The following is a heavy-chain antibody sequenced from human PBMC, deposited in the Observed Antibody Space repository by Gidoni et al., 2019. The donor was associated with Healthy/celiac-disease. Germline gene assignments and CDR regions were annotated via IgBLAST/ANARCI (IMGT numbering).Heavy chain of an antibody. CDR2: ISSSSSTI. V-gene: IGHV3-48*02. J-gene: IGHJ4*02. Sequence: EVQLVESGGGLVQPGGSLRLPCAASGFTFSSYSMNWVRQAPGKGLEWVSYISSSSSTIYYADSVKGRFTISRDNAKNSLYLQMNSLRDEDTAVYYCARRRSYYDSSGPYDYWGQGTLVTVSS. D-gene: IGHD3-22*01. CDR3: ARRRSYYDSSGPYDY. CDR1: GFTFSSYS.